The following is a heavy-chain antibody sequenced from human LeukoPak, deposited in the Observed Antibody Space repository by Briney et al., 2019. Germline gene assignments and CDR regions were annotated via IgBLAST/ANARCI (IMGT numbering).Heavy chain of an antibody. CDR3: ARDGFVGPVTACLDY. V-gene: IGHV3-74*01. D-gene: IGHD1-20*01. CDR2: LGYDGRGT. CDR1: GFTFNNYA. J-gene: IGHJ4*01. Sequence: GGSLRLSCAASGFTFNNYAMHWVRQVPGKGLEWVSRLGYDGRGTNYADSVKGRFTISRDNAKNILYLQMNSLRADDTALYYCARDGFVGPVTACLDYWGQGTLVTVSS.